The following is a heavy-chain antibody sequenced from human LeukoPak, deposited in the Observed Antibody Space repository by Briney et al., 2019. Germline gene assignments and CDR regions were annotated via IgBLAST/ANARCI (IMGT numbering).Heavy chain of an antibody. V-gene: IGHV4-39*01. CDR3: ARVKDPGGYYYYYYMDV. J-gene: IGHJ6*03. D-gene: IGHD3-16*01. Sequence: SETLSHTCTVSGGSISSSSYYWGWIRQPPGNGLEWIGSIYYSGSTYYNPSPKSRVTISVDTSKNQFSLKLSSVTAADTAMYYCARVKDPGGYYYYYYMDVWGKGTTVTVSS. CDR2: IYYSGST. CDR1: GGSISSSSYY.